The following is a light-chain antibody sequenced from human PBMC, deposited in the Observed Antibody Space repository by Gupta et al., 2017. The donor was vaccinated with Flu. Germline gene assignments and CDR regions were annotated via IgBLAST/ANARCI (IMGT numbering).Light chain of an antibody. Sequence: SSVLTQPPAVSVASGQTVRITCQGDSLRSYYASWYQQTPGQAPVLVIYGENKRPSGIPDRFSGSRSGNTASLTITGAQAEDEADYYCNSRDSSGNHLWVFGGGTKLTVL. V-gene: IGLV3-19*01. CDR3: NSRDSSGNHLWV. J-gene: IGLJ3*02. CDR2: GEN. CDR1: SLRSYY.